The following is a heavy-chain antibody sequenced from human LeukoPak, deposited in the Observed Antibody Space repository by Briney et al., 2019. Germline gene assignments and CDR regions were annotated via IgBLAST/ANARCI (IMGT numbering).Heavy chain of an antibody. V-gene: IGHV4-38-2*01. D-gene: IGHD6-19*01. CDR3: ARNNSGSCWFDP. CDR1: GYSINSDSY. Sequence: SETLSLTCAVSGYSINSDSYWGWIRQPPGKGLEWIGSVYYSGSTYYNASLKSRITISVDTSKNQFSLKLSSVTAADTAVYYCARNNSGSCWFDPWGQGTLVTVSS. CDR2: VYYSGST. J-gene: IGHJ5*02.